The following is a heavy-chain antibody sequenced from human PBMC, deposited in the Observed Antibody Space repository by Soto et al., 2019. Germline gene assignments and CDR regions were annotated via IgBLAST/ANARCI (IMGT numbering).Heavy chain of an antibody. Sequence: GGSLRLSRAASGHTFRSYWMQWVRQAPGKGLVWVSWINSDGSSTSYADSVKGRFTISRDNAKNTLYLQMNSLRAEDTAVYYCASGGSSLNFDSWGQGTLVTVSS. CDR3: ASGGSSLNFDS. J-gene: IGHJ4*02. CDR1: GHTFRSYW. V-gene: IGHV3-74*01. D-gene: IGHD6-6*01. CDR2: INSDGSST.